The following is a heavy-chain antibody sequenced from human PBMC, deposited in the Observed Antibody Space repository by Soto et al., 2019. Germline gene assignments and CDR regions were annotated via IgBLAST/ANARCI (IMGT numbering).Heavy chain of an antibody. V-gene: IGHV4-59*08. CDR2: MYYSGST. J-gene: IGHJ5*02. CDR3: ARVVVVAATHFGSWFDP. Sequence: SETLSLTCTVSGGSISSYYWSWIRQPPGKGLEWIGYMYYSGSTNYNPSLKSRVTISVDTSKNQFSLKLSSVTAADTAVYYCARVVVVAATHFGSWFDPWGQGTLVTVSS. D-gene: IGHD2-15*01. CDR1: GGSISSYY.